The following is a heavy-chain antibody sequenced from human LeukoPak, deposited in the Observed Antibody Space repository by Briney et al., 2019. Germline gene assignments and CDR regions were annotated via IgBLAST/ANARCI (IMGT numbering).Heavy chain of an antibody. CDR3: ARNRHGYFDY. V-gene: IGHV4-31*03. J-gene: IGHJ4*02. CDR2: IYYSGST. D-gene: IGHD1-14*01. CDR1: GGSISSGGYY. Sequence: SETLPLTCTVSGGSISSGGYYWSWIRQHPGKGLEWIGYIYYSGSTYYNPSLKSRVTISVDTSKNQFSLKLSSVTAADTAVYYCARNRHGYFDYWGQGTLVTVSS.